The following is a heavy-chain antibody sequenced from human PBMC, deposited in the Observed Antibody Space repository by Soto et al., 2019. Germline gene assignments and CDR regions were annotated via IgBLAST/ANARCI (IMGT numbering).Heavy chain of an antibody. J-gene: IGHJ4*02. CDR2: IYWDDEE. Sequence: QITLKESGPTLVKPTQTLTLACTFSGFSLNTRGVGVHWIRQPPGKALEWLAVIYWDDEERYRPSLQNRLTITKDTSKNRVVLTMTHLDPMDTATYYCAHSLMMTFGGIVGSFDYWGQGTLVTVSS. V-gene: IGHV2-5*02. D-gene: IGHD3-16*02. CDR3: AHSLMMTFGGIVGSFDY. CDR1: GFSLNTRGVG.